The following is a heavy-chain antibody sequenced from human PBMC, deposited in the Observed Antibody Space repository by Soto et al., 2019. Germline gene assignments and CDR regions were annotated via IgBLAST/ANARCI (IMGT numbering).Heavy chain of an antibody. J-gene: IGHJ5*01. CDR3: AGSPGLSRISGTTLGA. V-gene: IGHV3-74*01. Sequence: GRSLRLSCAASGFTLSSHWMHWVRQAPGKGLVWVSRINGDGSSTSYADSVKGRFTISRDNAKNMLYLQVNSLRADDTAVYYCAGSPGLSRISGTTLGAWGQGTLVTVSS. CDR1: GFTLSSHW. CDR2: INGDGSST. D-gene: IGHD1-7*01.